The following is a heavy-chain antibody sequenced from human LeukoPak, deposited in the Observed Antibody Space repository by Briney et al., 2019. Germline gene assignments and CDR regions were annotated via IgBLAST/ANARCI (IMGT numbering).Heavy chain of an antibody. J-gene: IGHJ6*02. CDR1: GFTFSSYG. CDR2: IWYDGSNK. V-gene: IGHV3-33*01. CDR3: ARGVIGYCSSTSCYERDYYYGMDV. D-gene: IGHD2-2*01. Sequence: GGSLGLFCAASGFTFSSYGMHGVRQAPGKGLEGGAVIWYDGSNKYYADSVKGRFTISRDNSKNTLYLQMNSLRAEDTAVYYCARGVIGYCSSTSCYERDYYYGMDVWGQGTTVTVSS.